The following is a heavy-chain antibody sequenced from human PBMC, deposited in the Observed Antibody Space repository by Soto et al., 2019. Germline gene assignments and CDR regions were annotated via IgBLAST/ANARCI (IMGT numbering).Heavy chain of an antibody. Sequence: LRLSCAASGFTFSDHYMDWVRQAPGKGLEWVGRTKNKANSYTTEYAASVKGRFTISRDDSKNSLYLQMNSLKTEDTAVYYCARDRRGSYDYWGQGTLVTVSS. CDR3: ARDRRGSYDY. V-gene: IGHV3-72*01. CDR2: TKNKANSYTT. D-gene: IGHD1-26*01. CDR1: GFTFSDHY. J-gene: IGHJ4*02.